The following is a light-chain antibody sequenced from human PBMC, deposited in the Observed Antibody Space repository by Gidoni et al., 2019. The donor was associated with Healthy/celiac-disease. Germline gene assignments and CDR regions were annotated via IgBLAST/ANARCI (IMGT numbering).Light chain of an antibody. CDR1: QSVSSS. Sequence: EIVLTQSPATLSLSPGERATLSCRASQSVSSSLAWYQQKPGQAPRLLIYDASNRATGIPARFSGSGSGTDFTLTISSLEPEDFAVYYCQQRSNGLTFXGXTKVEIK. CDR3: QQRSNGLT. J-gene: IGKJ4*01. V-gene: IGKV3-11*01. CDR2: DAS.